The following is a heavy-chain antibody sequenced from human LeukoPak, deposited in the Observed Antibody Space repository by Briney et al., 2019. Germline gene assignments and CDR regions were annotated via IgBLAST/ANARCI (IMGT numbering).Heavy chain of an antibody. D-gene: IGHD2-15*01. Sequence: GGSLRLSCAASGFTFDDYAMQWVRQAPGKGLEWVSGISWNSGSIGYADSVKGRFTISRDNAKNSLYLQMNSLRAEDTALYYCAKDSSLGYCSGGSCYYFDYWGQGTLVTVSS. CDR3: AKDSSLGYCSGGSCYYFDY. J-gene: IGHJ4*02. CDR1: GFTFDDYA. CDR2: ISWNSGSI. V-gene: IGHV3-9*01.